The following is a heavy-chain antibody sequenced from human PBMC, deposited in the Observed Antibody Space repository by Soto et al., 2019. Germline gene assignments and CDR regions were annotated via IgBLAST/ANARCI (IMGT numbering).Heavy chain of an antibody. CDR2: IYYSGST. Sequence: SETLSLTCTVSGGSISSGGYYWSWIRQHPGKGLEWIGYIYYSGSTYYNPSLKSRVTISVDTSKNQFSLKLSSVTAADTAVYYCARDARNYDILTGYYTIGAFDIWGQGTMVTVSS. CDR3: ARDARNYDILTGYYTIGAFDI. D-gene: IGHD3-9*01. V-gene: IGHV4-31*03. CDR1: GGSISSGGYY. J-gene: IGHJ3*02.